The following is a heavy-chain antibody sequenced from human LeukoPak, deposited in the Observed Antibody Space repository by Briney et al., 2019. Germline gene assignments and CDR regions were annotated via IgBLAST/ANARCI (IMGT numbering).Heavy chain of an antibody. CDR1: GYSTTSGYY. CDR2: IYHSGST. D-gene: IGHD6-19*01. CDR3: ARDRPLLSAWSWFDP. Sequence: PPQTLSLTCAVSGYSTTSGYYWGWIRQPPGKGLEWIGTIYHSGSTYYNPSIKSRATISLDTPKNQFSLKLSSVTAADAAVYYCARDRPLLSAWSWFDPWGQGTLVTVSS. V-gene: IGHV4-38-2*02. J-gene: IGHJ5*02.